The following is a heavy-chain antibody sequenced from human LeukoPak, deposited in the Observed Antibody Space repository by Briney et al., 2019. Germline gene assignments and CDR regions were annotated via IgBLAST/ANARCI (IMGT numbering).Heavy chain of an antibody. V-gene: IGHV1-18*01. CDR1: GYTFTSYG. D-gene: IGHD4-17*01. Sequence: ASVKVSCKASGYTFTSYGMSWVRQAPGQGLEWMGWISAYSGNTNYAQKLQGRVTMTTATSTSTAYMELRSLRSDDTAVYYCARDSLATAPLSWHYGMDVWGQGTTVTVSS. CDR2: ISAYSGNT. CDR3: ARDSLATAPLSWHYGMDV. J-gene: IGHJ6*02.